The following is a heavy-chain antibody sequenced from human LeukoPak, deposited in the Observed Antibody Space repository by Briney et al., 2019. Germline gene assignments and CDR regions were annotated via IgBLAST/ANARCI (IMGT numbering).Heavy chain of an antibody. Sequence: GGSLRLSCAASGFTLSSYWMHWVRQAPGKGLVWVSRINSDGSSTSYADSVKGRFTISRDNAKSTLYLQMNSLRAEDTAVYYCARDRKNYYFDYWGQGSLVTVSS. V-gene: IGHV3-74*01. D-gene: IGHD1-14*01. CDR3: ARDRKNYYFDY. CDR2: INSDGSST. CDR1: GFTLSSYW. J-gene: IGHJ4*02.